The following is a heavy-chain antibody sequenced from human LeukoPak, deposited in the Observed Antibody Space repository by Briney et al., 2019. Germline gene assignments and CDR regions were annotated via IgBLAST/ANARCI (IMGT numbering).Heavy chain of an antibody. CDR2: ISGSGDST. D-gene: IGHD4-17*01. CDR3: PKDLHKLGDYVGSTY. CDR1: GFTFRNYA. Sequence: GGSLRLSCGASGFTFRNYAMIWVPQAPGKGLEWVSAISGSGDSTYYADSVKGRFTISRDNSKNTLYLQMNSLRADDTAVYYCPKDLHKLGDYVGSTYWGQGTMATVSS. J-gene: IGHJ4*02. V-gene: IGHV3-23*01.